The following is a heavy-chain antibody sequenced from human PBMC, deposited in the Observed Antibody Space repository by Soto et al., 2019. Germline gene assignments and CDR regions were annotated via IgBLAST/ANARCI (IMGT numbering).Heavy chain of an antibody. J-gene: IGHJ4*02. Sequence: ASVKVSCKASGYTFTSYDINWVRQATGQGLEWMGWMNPNSGNTGYAQKFQGRVTMTRNTSISTAYMELSSLRSEDTAVYYCARENYYDFWSGYYQTFDYWGQGTLVTVSS. CDR2: MNPNSGNT. CDR3: ARENYYDFWSGYYQTFDY. V-gene: IGHV1-8*01. CDR1: GYTFTSYD. D-gene: IGHD3-3*01.